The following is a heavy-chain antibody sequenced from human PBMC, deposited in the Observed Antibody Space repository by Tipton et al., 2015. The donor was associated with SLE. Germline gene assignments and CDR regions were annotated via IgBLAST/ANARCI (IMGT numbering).Heavy chain of an antibody. CDR2: IYYSGGP. CDR1: GGSISSYY. J-gene: IGHJ4*02. Sequence: TLSLTCTVTGGSISSYYWSWIRQPPGKGLEWIGSIYYSGGPNYNSSLKSRVTISVDTSKNQFSLKLSSVTAADTAVYYCARGGGRDYVWGSYYYWGQGTLVTVSA. V-gene: IGHV4-59*01. D-gene: IGHD3-16*01. CDR3: ARGGGRDYVWGSYYY.